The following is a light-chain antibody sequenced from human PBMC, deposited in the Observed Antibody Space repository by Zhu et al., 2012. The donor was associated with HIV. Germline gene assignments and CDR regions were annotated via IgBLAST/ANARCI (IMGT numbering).Light chain of an antibody. CDR2: GAS. J-gene: IGKJ1*01. Sequence: VLTQSPDXLSLSPGDRATLACRASQSISRDYVIWYQQRPGQAPRPLIYGASDRASGVPDRFSGSGSGTDFTLTISKLEPEDFAVYYCHQYDKSWTFGQGTRVEIK. CDR1: QSISRDY. CDR3: HQYDKSWT. V-gene: IGKV3-20*01.